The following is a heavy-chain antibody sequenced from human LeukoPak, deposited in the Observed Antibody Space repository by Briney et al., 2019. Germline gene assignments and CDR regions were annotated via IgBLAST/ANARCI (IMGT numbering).Heavy chain of an antibody. J-gene: IGHJ4*02. CDR3: ARDARAAAGEGDFDY. V-gene: IGHV3-21*01. Sequence: GGSLRLSCAASGFTFSSYSMNWVRQAPGKGLGWVSSISSSSSYIYYADSVKGRFTISRDNAKNSLYLQMNSLRAEDTVVYYCARDARAAAGEGDFDYWGQGTLVTVSS. D-gene: IGHD6-13*01. CDR2: ISSSSSYI. CDR1: GFTFSSYS.